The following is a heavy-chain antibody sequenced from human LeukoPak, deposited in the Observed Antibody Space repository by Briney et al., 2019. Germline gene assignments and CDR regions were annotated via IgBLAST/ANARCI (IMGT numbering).Heavy chain of an antibody. D-gene: IGHD3-10*01. Sequence: GASVKVSCKASGYTFTSYGISWVRQAPGQGLEWMGWISAYNGNTNYAQKLQGRVTMTTDTSTSTAYMELRSLRSDDTAVYYCARDLAVLLWLGELLQDWFDPWGQGTLVTVSS. CDR1: GYTFTSYG. J-gene: IGHJ5*02. V-gene: IGHV1-18*01. CDR2: ISAYNGNT. CDR3: ARDLAVLLWLGELLQDWFDP.